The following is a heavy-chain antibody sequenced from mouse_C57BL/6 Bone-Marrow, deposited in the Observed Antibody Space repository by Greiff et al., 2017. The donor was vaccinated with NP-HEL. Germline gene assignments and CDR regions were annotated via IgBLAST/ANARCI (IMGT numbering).Heavy chain of an antibody. CDR2: IYPGSGNT. Sequence: VQLVESGAELVRPGASVKLSCKASGYTFTDYYINWVKQRPGQGLEWIARIYPGSGNTYYNEKFKGKATLTAEKSSSTAYMQLSSLTSEDSAVYFCARWYYGIYWYFDVWGTGTTVTVSS. D-gene: IGHD1-1*01. V-gene: IGHV1-76*01. CDR3: ARWYYGIYWYFDV. CDR1: GYTFTDYY. J-gene: IGHJ1*03.